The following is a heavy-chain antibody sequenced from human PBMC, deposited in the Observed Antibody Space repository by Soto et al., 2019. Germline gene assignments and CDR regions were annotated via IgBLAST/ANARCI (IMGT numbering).Heavy chain of an antibody. CDR3: ARARDGGTYYYDSSGYYNFDY. J-gene: IGHJ4*02. D-gene: IGHD3-22*01. CDR1: GGTFSSYA. CDR2: IIPIFGTA. Sequence: SVKVSCKASGGTFSSYAISWVRQAPGQGLEWMGGIIPIFGTANHAQKFQGRVTITADESTSTAYMELSSLRSEDTAVYYCARARDGGTYYYDSSGYYNFDYWGQGTLVTVSS. V-gene: IGHV1-69*13.